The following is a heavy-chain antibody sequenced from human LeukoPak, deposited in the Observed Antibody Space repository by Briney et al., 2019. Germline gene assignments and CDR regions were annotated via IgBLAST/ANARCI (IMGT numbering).Heavy chain of an antibody. CDR3: ARAGSTGYSSSWYHS. Sequence: SETLSLTCTVSGGSISSSSYYWGWIRQPPGKGLEWIGSIYYSGSIYYNPSLKSRVTISVDTSKNQFSLKLSSVTAADTAVYYCARAGSTGYSSSWYHSWGQGNLVTVSS. J-gene: IGHJ5*02. V-gene: IGHV4-39*07. CDR1: GGSISSSSYY. CDR2: IYYSGSI. D-gene: IGHD6-13*01.